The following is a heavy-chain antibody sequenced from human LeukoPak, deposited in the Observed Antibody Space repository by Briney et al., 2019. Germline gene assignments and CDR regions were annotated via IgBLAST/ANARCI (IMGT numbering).Heavy chain of an antibody. CDR2: IDPNSGGT. CDR3: AFTYGSGSYYYYYYYGMDV. CDR1: GYTFTGYY. Sequence: ASVKVSCKASGYTFTGYYMHWVRQAPGQGLEWMGWIDPNSGGTNYAQKFQGRVTMTRDTSISTAYMELSRLRSDDTAVYYCAFTYGSGSYYYYYYYGMDVWGQGTTVTVSS. J-gene: IGHJ6*02. V-gene: IGHV1-2*02. D-gene: IGHD3-10*01.